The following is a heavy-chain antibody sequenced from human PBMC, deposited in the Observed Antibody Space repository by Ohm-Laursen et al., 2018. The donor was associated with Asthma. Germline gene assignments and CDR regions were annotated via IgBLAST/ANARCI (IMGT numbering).Heavy chain of an antibody. Sequence: SLRLSCAASGFSFRSYAMHWVRQAPGKGLEWLAVITYDSSLKYYAGSVNGRFTISRDDFKSTLYLQMNSLKTDDTALYYCARDVVDWYAAALDFWGQGTLVTVSS. CDR2: ITYDSSLK. V-gene: IGHV3-30-3*01. J-gene: IGHJ4*02. D-gene: IGHD3/OR15-3a*01. CDR3: ARDVVDWYAAALDF. CDR1: GFSFRSYA.